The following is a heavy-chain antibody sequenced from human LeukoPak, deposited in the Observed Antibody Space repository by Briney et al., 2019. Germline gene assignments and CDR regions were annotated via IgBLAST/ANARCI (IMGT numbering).Heavy chain of an antibody. CDR1: GYTLTELS. CDR2: FDPEDGET. CDR3: ATLRVFLAAPGGPRRPQHWFDP. J-gene: IGHJ5*02. V-gene: IGHV1-24*01. Sequence: GASVKVSCKVSGYTLTELSMHWVRQAPGKGLEWMGGFDPEDGETIYAQKFQGRVTMTEDTSTDTAYMELSSLRSEDTAVYYCATLRVFLAAPGGPRRPQHWFDPWGQGTLVTVSS. D-gene: IGHD6-6*01.